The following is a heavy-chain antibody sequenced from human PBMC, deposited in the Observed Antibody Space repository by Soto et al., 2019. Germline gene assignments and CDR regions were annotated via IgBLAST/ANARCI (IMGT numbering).Heavy chain of an antibody. Sequence: ASVKVSCKASGGTFSSYAISWVRQAPGQGLEWMGGIIPIFGTANYAQKFQGRVTITADESTSTAYMELSSLRSEDTAVYYCARDPVDTAMVTTAVYYYGMDVWGQGTTVTVSS. V-gene: IGHV1-69*13. CDR1: GGTFSSYA. CDR2: IIPIFGTA. J-gene: IGHJ6*02. D-gene: IGHD5-18*01. CDR3: ARDPVDTAMVTTAVYYYGMDV.